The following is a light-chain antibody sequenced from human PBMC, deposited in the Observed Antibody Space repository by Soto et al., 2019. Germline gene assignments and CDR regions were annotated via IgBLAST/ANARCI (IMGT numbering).Light chain of an antibody. CDR1: SSDIGYYNY. CDR3: SSYEDSSILM. CDR2: EVS. Sequence: QSVLTQPASVSGSPGQSITISSTGTSSDIGYYNYVSWYQQHPGKAPKVIIYEVSNRPSGVSDRFSGSKSGNTASLTISGLQAEDEGDYYFSSYEDSSILMFGGGTKLTVL. J-gene: IGLJ3*02. V-gene: IGLV2-14*01.